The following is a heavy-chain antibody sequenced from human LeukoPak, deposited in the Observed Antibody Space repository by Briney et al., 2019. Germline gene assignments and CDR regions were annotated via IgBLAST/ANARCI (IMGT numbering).Heavy chain of an antibody. D-gene: IGHD6-19*01. CDR1: GFTFSSYA. CDR2: ISGSGGST. Sequence: GGSLRLSCAASGFTFSSYAMSWVRQAPGKGLEWVSAISGSGGSTYYADSVKGRFTISRDNSKNTLYLQMNSLRAEDTAVYYCAKVFRCGWSHRGWFDPWGQGTLVTVSS. CDR3: AKVFRCGWSHRGWFDP. J-gene: IGHJ5*02. V-gene: IGHV3-23*01.